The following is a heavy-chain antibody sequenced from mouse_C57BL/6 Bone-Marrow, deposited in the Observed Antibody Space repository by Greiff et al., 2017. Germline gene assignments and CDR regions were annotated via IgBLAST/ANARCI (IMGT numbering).Heavy chain of an antibody. D-gene: IGHD1-1*01. CDR1: GFTFSSYA. CDR2: ISDGGSYT. V-gene: IGHV5-4*01. Sequence: SGGGLVKPGGSLKLSCAASGFTFSSYAMSWVRKTPEKRLEWVATISDGGSYTYYPDNVKGRFTISRDNAKNNLYLQMSHLKSEDTAMYYCARDWDYYGSSYDYFDYWGQGTTLTVSS. CDR3: ARDWDYYGSSYDYFDY. J-gene: IGHJ2*01.